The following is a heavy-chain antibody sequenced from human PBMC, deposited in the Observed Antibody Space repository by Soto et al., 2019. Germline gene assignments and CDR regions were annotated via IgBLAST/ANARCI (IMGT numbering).Heavy chain of an antibody. CDR2: INNNGSNI. V-gene: IGHV3-74*01. CDR1: GFTFSTYW. D-gene: IGHD1-7*01. Sequence: EVQLVESGGGLVQPGGSLRLSCAASGFTFSTYWMHWVRQPPGKGLVWVSRINNNGSNIAYADSVKGRFTISRDNAQSTMYLHMNILRAGATAVYYCARDHLIGTTDYGFDVWGQGTTVSVSS. CDR3: ARDHLIGTTDYGFDV. J-gene: IGHJ6*02.